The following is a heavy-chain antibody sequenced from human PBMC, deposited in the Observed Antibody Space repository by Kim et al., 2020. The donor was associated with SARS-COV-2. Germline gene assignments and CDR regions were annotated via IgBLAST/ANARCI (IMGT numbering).Heavy chain of an antibody. D-gene: IGHD3-10*01. V-gene: IGHV4-39*01. CDR1: GASISSNGYF. CDR3: ARLYGFPGSYRVYYFD. CDR2: VSYSGRT. J-gene: IGHJ4*01. Sequence: SETLSLTCTVSGASISSNGYFWAWIRQPPGKGLEWIGSVSYSGRTYYNPSLARRVTTSLDTSKTQFSLQLSSVTAADTAVYYCARLYGFPGSYRVYYFD.